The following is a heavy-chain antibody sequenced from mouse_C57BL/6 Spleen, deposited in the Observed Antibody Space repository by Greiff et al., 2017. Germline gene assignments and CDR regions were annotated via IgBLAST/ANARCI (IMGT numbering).Heavy chain of an antibody. D-gene: IGHD2-1*01. Sequence: EVQLVESGGGLVQPKGSLKLSCAASGFSFNTYAMNWVRQAPGKGLEWVARIRSKSNNYATYSADSVKDRFTISRDDSESLLYLQMNNLKTADTAMDYCVRDYGNYERYFDVWGTGTTVTVSS. J-gene: IGHJ1*03. CDR2: IRSKSNNYAT. CDR3: VRDYGNYERYFDV. V-gene: IGHV10-1*01. CDR1: GFSFNTYA.